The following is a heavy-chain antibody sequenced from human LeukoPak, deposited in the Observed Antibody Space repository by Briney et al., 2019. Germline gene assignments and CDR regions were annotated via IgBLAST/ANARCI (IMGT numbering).Heavy chain of an antibody. D-gene: IGHD3-16*01. CDR3: ARDSVPYTPGDAFDI. CDR2: ISYDGSNK. V-gene: IGHV3-30*04. Sequence: PGRSLRLSCAASGFTFSSYDMHWVRQAPGKGLEWVSVISYDGSNKYYADSVKGRFTISRDNSKNTLYLQMNSLRAEDTAVYYCARDSVPYTPGDAFDIWGQGTMVTVSS. J-gene: IGHJ3*02. CDR1: GFTFSSYD.